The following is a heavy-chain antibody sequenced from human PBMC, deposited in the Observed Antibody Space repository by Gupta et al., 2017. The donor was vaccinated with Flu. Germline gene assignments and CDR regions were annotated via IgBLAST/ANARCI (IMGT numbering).Heavy chain of an antibody. CDR3: ARQGDPTGNCSSTSCYTDKGYYYYGMDV. D-gene: IGHD2-2*02. CDR2: IYTSGST. Sequence: QVQLQESGPGLVKPSQTLSLTCTVSGGSISRGSYYWSWIRQPAGKGLEWIGRIYTSGSTNYNPSLKSRVTISVDTSKNQFSLKLSSVTAADTAVYYCARQGDPTGNCSSTSCYTDKGYYYYGMDVWGQGTTVTVSS. V-gene: IGHV4-61*02. CDR1: GGSISRGSYY. J-gene: IGHJ6*02.